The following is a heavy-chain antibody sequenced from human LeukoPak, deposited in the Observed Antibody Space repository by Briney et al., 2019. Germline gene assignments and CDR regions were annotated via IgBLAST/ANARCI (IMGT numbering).Heavy chain of an antibody. Sequence: TGGSLRHSCAASGLMFSDYGMHWVRQAPGKGLEWVAVISNDGSIIYYADSVKGRFTISRDNSKNTLHLQMNSLRPDDTAVYYCAKDGPYCGGITCYFRYFDLWGRGTLVTVSS. CDR1: GLMFSDYG. V-gene: IGHV3-30*18. J-gene: IGHJ2*01. CDR3: AKDGPYCGGITCYFRYFDL. D-gene: IGHD2-21*01. CDR2: ISNDGSII.